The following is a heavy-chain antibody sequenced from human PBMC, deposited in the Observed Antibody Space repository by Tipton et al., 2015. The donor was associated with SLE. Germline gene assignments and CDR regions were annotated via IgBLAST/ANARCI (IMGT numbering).Heavy chain of an antibody. V-gene: IGHV3-11*04. D-gene: IGHD2-8*02. CDR1: GFTSSDYY. J-gene: IGHJ2*01. CDR3: ARGLGVWYFDL. Sequence: GSLRLSCAASGFTSSDYYMNWIRQAPGKGLEWISYISSSGRTISYADSVKGRFTISRDNAKNSLYLQMNSLRFEDTAVYYCARGLGVWYFDLWGRGTLVTVSS. CDR2: ISSSGRTI.